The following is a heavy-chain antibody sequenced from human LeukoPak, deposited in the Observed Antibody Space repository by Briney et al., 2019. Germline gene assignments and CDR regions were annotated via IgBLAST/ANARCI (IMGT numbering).Heavy chain of an antibody. CDR3: ASGGAPGPDNWFDP. CDR2: IYYSGST. V-gene: IGHV4-59*01. Sequence: SETLSLTCTVSGGSISSYYWSWIRQPPGKGLEWIGYIYYSGSTNYNPSLKSRVTISVDTSKNQFSLKLSSVTAADTAVYYCASGGAPGPDNWFDPWGQGTLVTVSS. CDR1: GGSISSYY. D-gene: IGHD1-26*01. J-gene: IGHJ5*02.